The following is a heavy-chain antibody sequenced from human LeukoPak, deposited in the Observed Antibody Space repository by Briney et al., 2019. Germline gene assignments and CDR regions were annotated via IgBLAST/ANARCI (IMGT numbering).Heavy chain of an antibody. CDR1: GGTFSSYA. Sequence: SVKVPCKASGGTFSSYAISWVRQAPGQGLEWMGGIIPIFGTANYAQKFQGRVTITTDESTSTAYMELSSLRSEDTAVYYCARGSYYDSSGYYYGSPFDYWGQGTLVTVSS. CDR3: ARGSYYDSSGYYYGSPFDY. CDR2: IIPIFGTA. V-gene: IGHV1-69*05. D-gene: IGHD3-22*01. J-gene: IGHJ4*02.